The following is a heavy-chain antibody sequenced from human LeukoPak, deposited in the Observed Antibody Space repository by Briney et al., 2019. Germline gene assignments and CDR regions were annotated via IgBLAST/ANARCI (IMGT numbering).Heavy chain of an antibody. CDR2: IGGSGGST. D-gene: IGHD3-22*01. V-gene: IGHV3-23*01. Sequence: GGSLRLSCAASGFTFSSYAMSWVRQAPGKGREWVSSIGGSGGSTYYADSVKGRFTISRDNSKNTLYLQMNSLRAEDTAVYYCAKVVVITTFDAFDIWGQGTMVTVSS. CDR1: GFTFSSYA. CDR3: AKVVVITTFDAFDI. J-gene: IGHJ3*02.